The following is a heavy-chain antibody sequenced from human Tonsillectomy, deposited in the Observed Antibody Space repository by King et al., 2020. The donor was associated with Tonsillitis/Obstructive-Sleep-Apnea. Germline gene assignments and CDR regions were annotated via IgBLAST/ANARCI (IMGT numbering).Heavy chain of an antibody. CDR2: IKSKTDGGTT. Sequence: VQLVESGGGLVKPGGSLRLSCAASGFTFSNAWMNWVRQAPGKGLEWVGRIKSKTDGGTTDYAAPVKGRFTISRDDSKNTLYLQMNSLKTEDTAVYYCTTLFYCSGGSCYSYYYYYGMDVWGQGTTVTVSS. D-gene: IGHD2-15*01. CDR1: GFTFSNAW. CDR3: TTLFYCSGGSCYSYYYYYGMDV. J-gene: IGHJ6*02. V-gene: IGHV3-15*07.